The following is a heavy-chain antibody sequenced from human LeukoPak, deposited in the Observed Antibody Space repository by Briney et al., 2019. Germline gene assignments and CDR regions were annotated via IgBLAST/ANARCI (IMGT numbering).Heavy chain of an antibody. D-gene: IGHD4/OR15-4a*01. CDR1: GGSISSYY. CDR2: IYYSGST. CDR3: ARMGAIAGASANPDY. V-gene: IGHV4-59*01. J-gene: IGHJ4*02. Sequence: PSETLSLTCTVSGGSISSYYWSWIRQPPGKGLEWIGYIYYSGSTDYDPSLKGRVTMSVDTSKNQFSLKLSSVTAADTAVYYCARMGAIAGASANPDYWGQGTLVTVSS.